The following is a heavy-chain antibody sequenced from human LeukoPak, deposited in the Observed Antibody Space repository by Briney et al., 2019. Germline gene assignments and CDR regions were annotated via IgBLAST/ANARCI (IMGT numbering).Heavy chain of an antibody. D-gene: IGHD3-22*01. Sequence: SVKVSCKASGGTFSSYAISWVRQAPGQGLEWMGRIIPILGIANYAQKFQGRVTITADKSTSTAYMELSSLRSEDTAVYYCARDLHYYDSSGYYDWGQGTLVTVSS. CDR3: ARDLHYYDSSGYYD. CDR2: IIPILGIA. CDR1: GGTFSSYA. J-gene: IGHJ4*02. V-gene: IGHV1-69*04.